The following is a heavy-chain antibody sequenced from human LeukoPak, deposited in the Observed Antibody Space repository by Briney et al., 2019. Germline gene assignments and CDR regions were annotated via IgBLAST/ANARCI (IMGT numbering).Heavy chain of an antibody. CDR2: IQYDGSNK. V-gene: IGHV3-30*02. D-gene: IGHD5-12*01. J-gene: IGHJ4*02. CDR3: AKGPYIVATDYFDY. Sequence: GGSLKLSCATSGFTFSSHGLHWVRQAPGKGLEWVAFIQYDGSNKYYADSVKGRFTISRDNSKNTLYLLMNSLRAEDTAVYYCAKGPYIVATDYFDYWGQGTLVTVSS. CDR1: GFTFSSHG.